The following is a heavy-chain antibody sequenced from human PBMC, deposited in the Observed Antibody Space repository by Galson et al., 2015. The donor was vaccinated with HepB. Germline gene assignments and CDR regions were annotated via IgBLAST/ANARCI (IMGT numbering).Heavy chain of an antibody. V-gene: IGHV1-69*13. CDR3: ARDRDRIFGPQNMDV. CDR2: IIPIFGTA. D-gene: IGHD3/OR15-3a*01. CDR1: GGTFSSYA. Sequence: SVKVSCKASGGTFSSYAISWVRQAPGQGLEWMGGIIPIFGTANYAQKFQGRVTITADESTSTAYMELSSLRSEDTAVYYCARDRDRIFGPQNMDVWGKGTTVTVSS. J-gene: IGHJ6*03.